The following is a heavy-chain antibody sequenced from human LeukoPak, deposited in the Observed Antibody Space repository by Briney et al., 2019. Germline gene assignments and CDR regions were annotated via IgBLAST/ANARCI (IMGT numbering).Heavy chain of an antibody. CDR1: GSTFSSYG. V-gene: IGHV3-30*02. CDR2: IRYDGSNK. J-gene: IGHJ4*02. D-gene: IGHD1-26*01. CDR3: AKDQGGRVYYFDY. Sequence: GGSLRLSCAASGSTFSSYGMHWVRQAPGKGLEWVAFIRYDGSNKYYADSMKGRFTISRDNSKNTLYLQMNSLRAEDTAVYYCAKDQGGRVYYFDYWGQGTLVTVSS.